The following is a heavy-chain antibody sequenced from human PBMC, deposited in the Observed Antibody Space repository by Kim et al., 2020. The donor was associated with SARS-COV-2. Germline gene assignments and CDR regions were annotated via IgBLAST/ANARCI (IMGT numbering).Heavy chain of an antibody. D-gene: IGHD3-3*01. CDR3: ARESGYYFHY. CDR2: ISSSSSTI. V-gene: IGHV3-48*02. Sequence: GGSLRLSCAASGFTFSSYSMNWVRQAPGKGLEWVSYISSSSSTIYYADSVNGRFTISRDNAKNSLYLQMNSLRDDDTAVYYCARESGYYFHYWGQGTLVT. CDR1: GFTFSSYS. J-gene: IGHJ4*02.